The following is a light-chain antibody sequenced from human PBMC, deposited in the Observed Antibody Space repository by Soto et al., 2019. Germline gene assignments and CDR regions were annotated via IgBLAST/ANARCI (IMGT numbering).Light chain of an antibody. CDR3: CSYAGISTFVV. CDR2: EGS. V-gene: IGLV2-23*03. J-gene: IGLJ2*01. Sequence: QSALTQPASVSGSPGQSITISCTGTSSDVGTYNLVSWYQQHPGKAPKLMTYEGSKRPSGVSNRFSGSKSGNPASLTISGLHAEYKDDYYCCSYAGISTFVVFGGGTKLTVL. CDR1: SSDVGTYNL.